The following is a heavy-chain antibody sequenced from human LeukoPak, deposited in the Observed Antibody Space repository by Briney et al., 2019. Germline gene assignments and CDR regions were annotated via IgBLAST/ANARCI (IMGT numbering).Heavy chain of an antibody. V-gene: IGHV3-7*01. CDR1: GFTFSSYW. CDR2: IKQDGSEK. J-gene: IGHJ4*02. Sequence: GGSLRLSCAASGFTFSSYWMTWVRQAPGKGPEWVANIKQDGSEKYYVDSVTDRFTISGDNAKNSLYLQMNSLRAEDTAVYYCARMSSSSWYVCDYWGQGTLVTVAS. CDR3: ARMSSSSWYVCDY. D-gene: IGHD6-13*01.